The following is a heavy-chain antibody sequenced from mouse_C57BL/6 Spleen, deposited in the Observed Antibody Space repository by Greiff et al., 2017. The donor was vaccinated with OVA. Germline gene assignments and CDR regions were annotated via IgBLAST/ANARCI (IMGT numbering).Heavy chain of an antibody. Sequence: EVLLVESGGGLVKPGGSLKLSCAASGFTFSSYAMSWVRQTPEKRLEWVATISDGGSYTYYPDNVKGRFTISRDNAKNNLNLQMSHLKSEDTAMYYCARDGNSSGYVGWFAYWGQGTLVTVSA. CDR1: GFTFSSYA. CDR3: ARDGNSSGYVGWFAY. CDR2: ISDGGSYT. V-gene: IGHV5-4*01. J-gene: IGHJ3*01. D-gene: IGHD3-2*02.